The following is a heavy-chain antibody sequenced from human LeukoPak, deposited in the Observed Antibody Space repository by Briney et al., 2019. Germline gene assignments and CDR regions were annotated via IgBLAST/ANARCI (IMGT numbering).Heavy chain of an antibody. D-gene: IGHD3-22*01. CDR3: AKDRPIVVLITTGFDY. Sequence: PGGSLRLSCAAAGFTFSSYGMHWVRQAPGKGLELVAFIRYDGSNKYYADSVKGRFTISRDNSKNTLYLQMNSLRAEDTAVYYCAKDRPIVVLITTGFDYWGQGTLVTVSS. CDR2: IRYDGSNK. CDR1: GFTFSSYG. V-gene: IGHV3-30*02. J-gene: IGHJ4*02.